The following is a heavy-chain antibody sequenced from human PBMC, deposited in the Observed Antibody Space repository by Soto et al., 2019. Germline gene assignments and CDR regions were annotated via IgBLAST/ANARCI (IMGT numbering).Heavy chain of an antibody. CDR2: ISHDGSNK. Sequence: PGGSLRLSCAASGFIFSSYGMYWIRQAPGKGLEWVAGISHDGSNKYYGDSVKGRCTISRDNSKNTLFLQIDSLRAEDTAVYYCAKLIGGIKAIGGTGNWLDPWGQGTLVTV. V-gene: IGHV3-30*18. D-gene: IGHD1-7*01. J-gene: IGHJ5*02. CDR1: GFIFSSYG. CDR3: AKLIGGIKAIGGTGNWLDP.